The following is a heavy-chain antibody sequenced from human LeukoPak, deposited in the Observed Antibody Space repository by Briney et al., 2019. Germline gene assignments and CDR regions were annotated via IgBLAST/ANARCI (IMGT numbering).Heavy chain of an antibody. CDR2: IYPGDSDT. J-gene: IGHJ4*02. CDR1: AYSFTTYW. CDR3: ATQTRYSSSWDY. D-gene: IGHD6-13*01. Sequence: GESLKISCKGSAYSFTTYWIGWVRQTPGKGLEWMGIIYPGDSDTRYSPSFQGQVTISADKSINTAYLHWSSLKASDTAMYYCATQTRYSSSWDYWGQGTLVTVSS. V-gene: IGHV5-51*01.